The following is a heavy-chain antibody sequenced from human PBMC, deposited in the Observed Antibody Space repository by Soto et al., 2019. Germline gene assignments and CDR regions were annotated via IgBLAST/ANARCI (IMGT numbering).Heavy chain of an antibody. Sequence: ASVKVSCKASGYTFTSYYMHWVRQAPGQGLEWMGIINPSGGSTSYAQKFQGRVTMTRDTSTSTVYMELSSLRSEDTAVYYCARTPSYYYGSGSYYTNCMDVWGQGTTVTVSS. CDR1: GYTFTSYY. J-gene: IGHJ6*02. CDR2: INPSGGST. V-gene: IGHV1-46*01. CDR3: ARTPSYYYGSGSYYTNCMDV. D-gene: IGHD3-10*01.